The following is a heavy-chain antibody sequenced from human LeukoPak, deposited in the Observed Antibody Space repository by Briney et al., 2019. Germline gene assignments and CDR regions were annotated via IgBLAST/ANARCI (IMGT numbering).Heavy chain of an antibody. D-gene: IGHD6-19*01. CDR2: IYYSGST. CDR3: ARGVVAGTGNYYYYMDV. J-gene: IGHJ6*03. CDR1: GGSISSYY. V-gene: IGHV4-59*01. Sequence: SETLSLTCTVSGGSISSYYWSWIRQPPGKGLEWIGYIYYSGSTNYNPSLKSRVTISVDTSKNQFSLKLSSVTAADTAVYYCARGVVAGTGNYYYYMDVWGKGTTVTVS.